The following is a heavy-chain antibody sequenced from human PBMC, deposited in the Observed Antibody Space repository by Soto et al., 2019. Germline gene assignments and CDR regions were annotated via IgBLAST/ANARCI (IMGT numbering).Heavy chain of an antibody. D-gene: IGHD6-6*01. CDR1: GYSFTSYW. CDR3: ARLAGSSSSQCPI. J-gene: IGHJ4*02. CDR2: IYPGDSDT. V-gene: IGHV5-51*01. Sequence: GESLKISCKGSGYSFTSYWIGWVRQMPGKGLELMGMIYPGDSDTRYSPSFQGQVIISVDKSISTAYLQWSSLKASDTAMYYCARLAGSSSSQCPIWGQGNLVTVSS.